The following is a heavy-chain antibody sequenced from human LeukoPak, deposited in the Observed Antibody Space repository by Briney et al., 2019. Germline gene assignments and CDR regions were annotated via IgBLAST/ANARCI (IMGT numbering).Heavy chain of an antibody. CDR2: ISGSGGAT. CDR3: AKVPVFSLTISEVVTDDAFDI. V-gene: IGHV3-23*01. CDR1: GFTFSSYA. Sequence: GGSLRLSCAASGFTFSSYAMSWVRQAPGKGLEWVSAISGSGGATYYADSVKGRFTISRDNSKNTLYLQMNSLRAEDTAVNYCAKVPVFSLTISEVVTDDAFDIWGQGTIVTVSS. D-gene: IGHD3-3*01. J-gene: IGHJ3*02.